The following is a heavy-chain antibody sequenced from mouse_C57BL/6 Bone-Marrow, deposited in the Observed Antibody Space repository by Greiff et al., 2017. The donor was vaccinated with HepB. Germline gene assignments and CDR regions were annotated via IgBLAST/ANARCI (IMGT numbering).Heavy chain of an antibody. Sequence: EVQRVESGEGLVKPGGSLKLSCAASGFTFSSYAMSWVRQTPEKRLEWVAYISSGGDYIYYADTVKGRFTISRDNARNTLYLQMSSLKSEDTAMYYCTRERRGGDYFDYWGQGTTLTVSS. CDR2: ISSGGDYI. CDR3: TRERRGGDYFDY. J-gene: IGHJ2*01. D-gene: IGHD1-1*02. V-gene: IGHV5-9-1*02. CDR1: GFTFSSYA.